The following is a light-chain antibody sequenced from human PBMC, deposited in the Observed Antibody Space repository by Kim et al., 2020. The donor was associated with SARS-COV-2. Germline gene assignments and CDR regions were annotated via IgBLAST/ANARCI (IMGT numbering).Light chain of an antibody. CDR3: QQYNNWPPENT. CDR2: GAS. Sequence: EIVMTQSPATLSVSPGERATLSCRASQSVSSNLAWYQQKPGLAPRLLIYGASTRATGIPARFSGSGSGTEFTLTISSLQSEDFAVYYCQQYNNWPPENTFGQGTKLEI. V-gene: IGKV3-15*01. J-gene: IGKJ2*01. CDR1: QSVSSN.